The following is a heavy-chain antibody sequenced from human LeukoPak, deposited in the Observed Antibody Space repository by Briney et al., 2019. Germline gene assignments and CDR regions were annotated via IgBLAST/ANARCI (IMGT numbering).Heavy chain of an antibody. V-gene: IGHV4-59*08. Sequence: PSETLSLTCTVSGGSISSYYWSWIRQPPGKGLEWIGYIYYSGSTNYNPSLKSRVTISVDTSKSQFSLKLSSVTAADTAVYYCARGYCSGGSCYSGAYYYYYYGMDVWGQGTTVTVSS. D-gene: IGHD2-15*01. CDR3: ARGYCSGGSCYSGAYYYYYYGMDV. J-gene: IGHJ6*02. CDR2: IYYSGST. CDR1: GGSISSYY.